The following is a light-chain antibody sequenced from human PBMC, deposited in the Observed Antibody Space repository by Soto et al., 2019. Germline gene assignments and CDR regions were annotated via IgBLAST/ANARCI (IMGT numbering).Light chain of an antibody. CDR1: SSNIGSNY. Sequence: QSVLTQPPSASGTPGQRVTISCSGRSSNIGSNYVYCYQQLPGTAPKLPIYRNNQRPSGVPDRFSGSKSGTSASLAISGLRSEDEADYYCAAWDDSLSGVVFGGGTKLTVL. CDR2: RNN. J-gene: IGLJ2*01. V-gene: IGLV1-47*01. CDR3: AAWDDSLSGVV.